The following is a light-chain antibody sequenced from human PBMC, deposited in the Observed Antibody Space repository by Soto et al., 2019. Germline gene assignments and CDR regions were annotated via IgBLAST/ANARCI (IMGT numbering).Light chain of an antibody. CDR1: QAIDPS. CDR3: QEHNGYLPGA. J-gene: IGKJ3*01. Sequence: DIQMTQSPSSLSASVGDRVTITCRSSQAIDPSVAWYQQKPGQVPKLLIYAASTLHSGVPSRFSGSGSGTHFTLTITGLQPEDVATYFCQEHNGYLPGAFGPGTTVDV. CDR2: AAS. V-gene: IGKV1-27*01.